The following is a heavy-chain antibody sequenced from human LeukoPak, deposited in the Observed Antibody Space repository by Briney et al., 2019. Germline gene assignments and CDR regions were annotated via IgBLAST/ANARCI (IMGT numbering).Heavy chain of an antibody. CDR3: ARSYQVGDSSSWYFDY. D-gene: IGHD6-13*01. V-gene: IGHV4-38-2*02. CDR1: GYSISSGYY. Sequence: PSETLSLTCTVSGYSISSGYYWGWIRQPPGKGLEWIGSIYHSGSTYYNPSLKSRVTISVDTSKNQFSLKLSSVTAADTAVYYCARSYQVGDSSSWYFDYWGQGTLVTVSS. J-gene: IGHJ4*02. CDR2: IYHSGST.